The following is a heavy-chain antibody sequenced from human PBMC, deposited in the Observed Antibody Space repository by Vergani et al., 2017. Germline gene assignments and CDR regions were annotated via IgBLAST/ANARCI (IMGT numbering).Heavy chain of an antibody. CDR2: INPEDSDT. CDR3: ARQEGYNTLSFDY. CDR1: GYSFTRYW. V-gene: IGHV5-51*01. D-gene: IGHD5-24*01. Sequence: EVQLVQSGAEVKKSGESLKIFCQGSGYSFTRYWIGWVRQMPGKGLEWMGVINPEDSDTRYSPSFQGQVTISADKSSRTAYLQWSSLKASDTAMYYCARQEGYNTLSFDYWGQGTQVTVSS. J-gene: IGHJ4*02.